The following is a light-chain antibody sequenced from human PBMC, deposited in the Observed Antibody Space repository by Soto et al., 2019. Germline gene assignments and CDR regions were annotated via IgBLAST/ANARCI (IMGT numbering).Light chain of an antibody. Sequence: QAVVTQPPSASGTPGQRVTISCSGSSSNIGSNSVNWYQQLPGTAPKLLMYSSNQRPSGVPDRFSGSKSGTSASLAISGLQSEDEADYYCAAWDDSLNGVVLGGGTKLTVL. CDR1: SSNIGSNS. CDR2: SSN. CDR3: AAWDDSLNGVV. J-gene: IGLJ2*01. V-gene: IGLV1-44*01.